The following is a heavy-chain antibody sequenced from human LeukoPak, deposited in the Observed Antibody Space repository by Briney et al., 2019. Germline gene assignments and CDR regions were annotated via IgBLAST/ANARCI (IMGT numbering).Heavy chain of an antibody. CDR2: IYPGDSDT. V-gene: IGHV5-51*01. CDR1: GYSFTSYW. J-gene: IGHJ6*03. D-gene: IGHD4-23*01. CDR3: ARHSGKGTYYYYYYMDV. Sequence: GGSLKVSCKGSGYSFTSYWIGWVRQMPGKGLEWMGIIYPGDSDTRYSPSFQGQVTISADKSISTAYLQWSSLKASDTAMYYCARHSGKGTYYYYYYMDVWGKGTTVTVSS.